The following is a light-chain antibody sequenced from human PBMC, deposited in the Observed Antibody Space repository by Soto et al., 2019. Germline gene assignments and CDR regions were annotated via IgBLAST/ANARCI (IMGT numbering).Light chain of an antibody. CDR3: QQYHSYPLT. V-gene: IGKV1-5*03. CDR2: KAS. J-gene: IGKJ5*01. CDR1: QSISAW. Sequence: DIQMTQSPSTLSASVGERVTITCRASQSISAWLAWYQQKPGNAPKLLIYKASNVESGVPSRFSGSGSGTEFTLTISSLQPDDFATYYCQQYHSYPLTFGQGTRLEIK.